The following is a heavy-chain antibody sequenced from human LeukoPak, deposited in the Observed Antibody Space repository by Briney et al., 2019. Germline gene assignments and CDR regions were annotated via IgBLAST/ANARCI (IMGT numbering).Heavy chain of an antibody. D-gene: IGHD3-3*01. CDR2: INPNSGGT. J-gene: IGHJ6*03. CDR3: ARDTARITIFGVAKHMDV. CDR1: GYTFTGYY. V-gene: IGHV1-2*02. Sequence: ASVKVSCKASGYTFTGYYMHWVRQAPGQGLEWMGWINPNSGGTNYAQKFQGRVTMTRDTSISTAYMELSRLRSNDTAVYYCARDTARITIFGVAKHMDVWGKAPTVTVSS.